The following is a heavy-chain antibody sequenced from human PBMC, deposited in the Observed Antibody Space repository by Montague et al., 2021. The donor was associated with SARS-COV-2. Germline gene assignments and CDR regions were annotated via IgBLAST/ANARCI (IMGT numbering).Heavy chain of an antibody. J-gene: IGHJ6*02. V-gene: IGHV4-61*01. Sequence: SETLSLTCTVSGDSVSSGSYYWSWIRQPPGKGLEWIGYIYYSGSTNYNPSLKSRVTISVDTSKNQFSLKLSSVTAADTAVYYRARHPWHITIFGVVTRYGMDVWGQGTTVTVSS. CDR1: GDSVSSGSYY. CDR2: IYYSGST. CDR3: ARHPWHITIFGVVTRYGMDV. D-gene: IGHD3-3*01.